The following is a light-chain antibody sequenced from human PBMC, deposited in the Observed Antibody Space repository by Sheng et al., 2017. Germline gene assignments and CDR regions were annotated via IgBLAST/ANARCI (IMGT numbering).Light chain of an antibody. J-gene: IGLJ3*02. CDR2: VNGDGTH. CDR1: SGHSSFA. V-gene: IGLV4-69*01. CDR3: QTWGTEIRL. Sequence: QLVVTQSPSASASLGASVKLTCTLTSGHSSFAVAWHQQQPGKGPRYLLKVNGDGTHTKGDGIPDRFSGSSSGAERYLTISSLESDDEADYYCQTWGTEIRLFGGGTRLTVL.